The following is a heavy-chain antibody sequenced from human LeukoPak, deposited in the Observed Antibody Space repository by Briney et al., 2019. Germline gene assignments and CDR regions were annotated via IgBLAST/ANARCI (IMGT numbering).Heavy chain of an antibody. Sequence: GGSLRLSCAASGFTFNNFAMSWVRQAPGKGLEWVSVISGSGENTHYADSVKGRFTISRDSSKNTVYLQMSSLRAEDTAVYYCVRPRGNYFGYFDLWGRGTLVTVSS. CDR3: VRPRGNYFGYFDL. J-gene: IGHJ2*01. CDR2: ISGSGENT. V-gene: IGHV3-23*01. D-gene: IGHD3-10*01. CDR1: GFTFNNFA.